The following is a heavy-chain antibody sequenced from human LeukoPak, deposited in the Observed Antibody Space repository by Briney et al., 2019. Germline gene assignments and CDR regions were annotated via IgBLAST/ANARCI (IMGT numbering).Heavy chain of an antibody. V-gene: IGHV1-18*01. J-gene: IGHJ4*02. Sequence: GASVKVSCKASGYTFTSYGISWVRQAPAQGLEWMGWISAYNGNTNYAQKLPGRVTMTTDTSTSTAYMEVRSLRSDDTGVYYCARIVYGDYGEDYWGQGTLVTVSS. CDR1: GYTFTSYG. CDR2: ISAYNGNT. CDR3: ARIVYGDYGEDY. D-gene: IGHD4-17*01.